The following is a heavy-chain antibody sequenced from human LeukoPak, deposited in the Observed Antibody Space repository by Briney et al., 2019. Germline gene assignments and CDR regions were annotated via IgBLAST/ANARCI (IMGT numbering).Heavy chain of an antibody. CDR1: GGSISSSSYY. Sequence: PETLSLTCTVSGGSISSSSYYWGWIRQPPGKGLEWIGSIYYSGSTYYNPSLKSRVTISVDTSKNQCSLKLRSVPAADTAVYYCARRLTEYCTKGVCYWFDYWGRGTLVTVS. CDR2: IYYSGST. V-gene: IGHV4-39*01. CDR3: ARRLTEYCTKGVCYWFDY. D-gene: IGHD2-8*01. J-gene: IGHJ4*02.